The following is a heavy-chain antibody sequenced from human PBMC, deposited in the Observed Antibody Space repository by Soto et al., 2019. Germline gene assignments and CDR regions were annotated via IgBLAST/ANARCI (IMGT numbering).Heavy chain of an antibody. CDR2: IYYTGST. V-gene: IGHV4-31*03. CDR1: GGSISSGGYY. Sequence: QVHLQESGPGLVKPSQTLSLTCTVSGGSISSGGYYWSWIRQHPGKGLEWIGYIYYTGSTSYNPSLKSRVTISVDTSENQFYLKLSSVTAADTAVYYCARSYGSGSYYFYGLDVWGQGTTATVSS. J-gene: IGHJ6*02. D-gene: IGHD3-10*01. CDR3: ARSYGSGSYYFYGLDV.